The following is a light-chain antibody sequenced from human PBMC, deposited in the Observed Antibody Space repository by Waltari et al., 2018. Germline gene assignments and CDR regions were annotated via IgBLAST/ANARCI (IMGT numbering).Light chain of an antibody. CDR3: QKYGSLPAT. CDR1: QSISRF. V-gene: IGKV3-20*01. CDR2: DAS. J-gene: IGKJ1*01. Sequence: SCRASQSISRFLAWYQQIPGQAPRLLIYDASTRATGSPDRFSGSGSGTDFSLIISRLEPEDIAVYYCQKYGSLPATFGQGTKVEIK.